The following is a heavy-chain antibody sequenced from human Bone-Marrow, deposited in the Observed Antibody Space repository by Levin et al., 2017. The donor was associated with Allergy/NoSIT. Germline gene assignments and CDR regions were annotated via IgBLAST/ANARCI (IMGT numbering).Heavy chain of an antibody. Sequence: PGESLKISCAASGITFSNYWMSWVRQAPTKGLEWVAHIKHDGYEKHYIDSVKGRFTVSRDNAKNSLYLQMNSLRVEDTALYYCAKIFRLNADEDSVYRPFDSWGQGTLVTVSA. CDR2: IKHDGYEK. CDR3: AKIFRLNADEDSVYRPFDS. J-gene: IGHJ4*02. V-gene: IGHV3-7*03. D-gene: IGHD2-15*01. CDR1: GITFSNYW.